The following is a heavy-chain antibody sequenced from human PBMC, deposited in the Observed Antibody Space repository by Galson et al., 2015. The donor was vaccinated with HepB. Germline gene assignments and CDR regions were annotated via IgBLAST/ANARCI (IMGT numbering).Heavy chain of an antibody. V-gene: IGHV1-3*01. D-gene: IGHD2-21*02. J-gene: IGHJ4*02. CDR3: ASSFCGGDCYSAGIDS. Sequence: SVKVSCKASGYSFSSYAMHWVRQAPGQRLEWMGWINAGYGDTKYSQKFQGRVSITRDTSATTAYMEVSGLRSEDTAIYYCASSFCGGDCYSAGIDSLGQGTLVTVSS. CDR1: GYSFSSYA. CDR2: INAGYGDT.